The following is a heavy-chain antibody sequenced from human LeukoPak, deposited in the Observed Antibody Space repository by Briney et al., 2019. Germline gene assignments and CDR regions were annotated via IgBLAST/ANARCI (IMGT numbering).Heavy chain of an antibody. Sequence: ASVKVSCKASGYTFTSYGISWVRQAPGQGLEWMECISAYNGNTNYAQKLQGRVTMTTDTSTSTAYMELRSLRSDDTAVYYCARAYSSVPFDYWGQGTLVTVSS. CDR3: ARAYSSVPFDY. D-gene: IGHD6-25*01. J-gene: IGHJ4*02. V-gene: IGHV1-18*01. CDR1: GYTFTSYG. CDR2: ISAYNGNT.